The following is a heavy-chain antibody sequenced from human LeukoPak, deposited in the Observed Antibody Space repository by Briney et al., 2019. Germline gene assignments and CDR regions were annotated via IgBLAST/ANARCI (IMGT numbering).Heavy chain of an antibody. J-gene: IGHJ6*03. CDR1: GFTFSSYW. D-gene: IGHD5-12*01. V-gene: IGHV3-21*01. Sequence: GGSLRLSCAASGFTFSSYWMHWVRQDPGKGLVWVSSITSSSSYAFYADSVKGRFTISRDNAKSSLYLQMNNLRAEDTAVYYCARDPYSGHYGNDYYYYMDVWGKGTTVTISS. CDR3: ARDPYSGHYGNDYYYYMDV. CDR2: ITSSSSYA.